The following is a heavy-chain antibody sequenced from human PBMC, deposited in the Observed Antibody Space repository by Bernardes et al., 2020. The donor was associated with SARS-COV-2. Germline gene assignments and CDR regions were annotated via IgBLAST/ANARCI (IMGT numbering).Heavy chain of an antibody. Sequence: GGSLRLSCAASGFIFRNYAMTWVRQAPGKGLEWISGISNTGSSKYYADSVRGRFTISRDNAKNLLYLQMNSLRAEDTAVYYCARIDEVTGRDYWGQGTLVTVSS. D-gene: IGHD6-19*01. CDR1: GFIFRNYA. CDR3: ARIDEVTGRDY. J-gene: IGHJ4*02. V-gene: IGHV3-48*03. CDR2: ISNTGSSK.